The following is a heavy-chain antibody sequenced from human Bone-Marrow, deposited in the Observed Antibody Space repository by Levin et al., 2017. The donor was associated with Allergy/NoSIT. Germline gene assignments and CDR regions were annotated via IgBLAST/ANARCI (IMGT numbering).Heavy chain of an antibody. Sequence: VASVKVSCKASGYTFTSYGISWVRQAPGQGLEWMGWISAYNGNTNYAQKLQGRVTMTTDTSTSTAYMELRSLRSDDTAVYYCARDFGYCSSTSCYGLEYFQHWGQGTLVTVSS. V-gene: IGHV1-18*01. CDR2: ISAYNGNT. CDR3: ARDFGYCSSTSCYGLEYFQH. D-gene: IGHD2-2*03. J-gene: IGHJ1*01. CDR1: GYTFTSYG.